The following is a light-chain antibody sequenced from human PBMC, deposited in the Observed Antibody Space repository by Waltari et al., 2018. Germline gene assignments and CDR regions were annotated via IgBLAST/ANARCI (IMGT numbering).Light chain of an antibody. V-gene: IGKV3-11*01. CDR1: QSVSIY. CDR3: QQRSTWPPS. Sequence: EIVLTQSPATLSLSPGERATLSCRASQSVSIYLAWYQQKPGQSPRLLIYDVYKMTTGIPARISGSGSGTDFTLTISSLEPEDFAVYYCQQRSTWPPSFGGGTKVEIK. J-gene: IGKJ4*01. CDR2: DVY.